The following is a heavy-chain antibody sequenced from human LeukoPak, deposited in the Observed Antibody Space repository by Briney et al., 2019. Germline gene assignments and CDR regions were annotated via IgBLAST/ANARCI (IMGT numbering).Heavy chain of an antibody. CDR1: GFTFSSYA. CDR3: ARDLDSSGYYFDY. D-gene: IGHD3-22*01. J-gene: IGHJ4*02. V-gene: IGHV3-48*01. CDR2: ISSNGRIK. Sequence: GGSLRLSCAASGFTFSSYAMSWVRQAPGKGLEWVSYISSNGRIKDYADSVKGRFTISRDKNSLYLQMNSLRVEDTAVYYCARDLDSSGYYFDYWGQGTLVTVSS.